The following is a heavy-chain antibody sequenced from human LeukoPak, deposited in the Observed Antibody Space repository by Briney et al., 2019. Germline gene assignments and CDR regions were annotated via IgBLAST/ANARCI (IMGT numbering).Heavy chain of an antibody. Sequence: GGSLRLSCAASGFSLSNYWMNWVRQAPGKGLEWVANIKQDGSEKNYVDSVKGRFSISRDNAKSSLILQMNSLRDEDTAVYYCARGVWAPFDSWGQGTLVSVSS. J-gene: IGHJ4*02. V-gene: IGHV3-7*01. D-gene: IGHD7-27*01. CDR2: IKQDGSEK. CDR3: ARGVWAPFDS. CDR1: GFSLSNYW.